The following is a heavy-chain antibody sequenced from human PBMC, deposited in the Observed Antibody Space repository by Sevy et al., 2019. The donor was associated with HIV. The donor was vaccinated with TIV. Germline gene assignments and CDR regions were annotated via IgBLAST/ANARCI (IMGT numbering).Heavy chain of an antibody. CDR2: SDFSGNNI. Sequence: GGSLRLSCLASGFKFSDYYMAWIRQVPGKGLEWVSYSDFSGNNIYNVDSLEGRFTLSRDNAENSLYLQMNTLTAEDTGVYYWATFYDFWSGSPAAHYDYAVDAWGQGTTVTVSS. V-gene: IGHV3-11*01. D-gene: IGHD3-3*01. CDR3: ATFYDFWSGSPAAHYDYAVDA. J-gene: IGHJ6*01. CDR1: GFKFSDYY.